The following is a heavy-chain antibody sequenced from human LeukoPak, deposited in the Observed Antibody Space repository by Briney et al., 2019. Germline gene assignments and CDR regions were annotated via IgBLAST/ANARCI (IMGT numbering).Heavy chain of an antibody. CDR1: GYTFTGYY. Sequence: ASVKVSCKASGYTFTGYYMHWVRQAPGQGLEWLGRINPKTGGSNYAQNFQGRVTMTSDTSTTTAYMELSSLNSDDTAVYYSATLVSGINYWGQGTLVTVSS. CDR3: ATLVSGINY. V-gene: IGHV1-2*06. D-gene: IGHD1-20*01. J-gene: IGHJ4*02. CDR2: INPKTGGS.